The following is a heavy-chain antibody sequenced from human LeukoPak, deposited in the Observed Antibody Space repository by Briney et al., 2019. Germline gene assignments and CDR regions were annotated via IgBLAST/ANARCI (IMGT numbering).Heavy chain of an antibody. V-gene: IGHV1-2*02. CDR1: GYTFTGYY. D-gene: IGHD2-2*01. Sequence: GASVKVSCKASGYTFTGYYMHWVRQAPGQGLEWMGWINPNSDGTNYAQKFQGRVTMTRDTSISTAYMELSRLRSDDTAVYYCARDNGLVVVPSWLDPWGQGTLVTVSS. CDR2: INPNSDGT. CDR3: ARDNGLVVVPSWLDP. J-gene: IGHJ5*02.